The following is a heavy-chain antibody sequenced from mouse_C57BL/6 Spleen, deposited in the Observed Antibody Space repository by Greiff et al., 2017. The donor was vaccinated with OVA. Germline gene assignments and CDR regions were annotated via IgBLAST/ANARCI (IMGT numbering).Heavy chain of an antibody. Sequence: SGAELVRPGASVTLSCKASGYTFTDYEMHWVKQTPVHGLEWIGAIDPETGGTAYNQKFKGKAILTADKSSSTAYMELRSLTSEDSAVYYCTRDYGTHWYFDVWGTGTTVTVSS. D-gene: IGHD1-1*01. V-gene: IGHV1-15*01. J-gene: IGHJ1*03. CDR1: GYTFTDYE. CDR3: TRDYGTHWYFDV. CDR2: IDPETGGT.